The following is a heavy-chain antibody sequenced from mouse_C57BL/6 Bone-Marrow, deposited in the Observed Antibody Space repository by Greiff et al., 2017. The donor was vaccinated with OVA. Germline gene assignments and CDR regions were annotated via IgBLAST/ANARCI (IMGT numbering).Heavy chain of an antibody. J-gene: IGHJ2*01. Sequence: QVQLQQPGAELVRPGTSVKLSCKASGYTFTSYWMHWVKQRPGQGLEWIGVIDPSDSYTNYNQKFKGKATLTVDTSSSTAYMQLSSLTSEDSAVYYCARHRLVYYYGSSVDYWGQGTTLTVSS. D-gene: IGHD1-1*01. CDR1: GYTFTSYW. V-gene: IGHV1-59*01. CDR3: ARHRLVYYYGSSVDY. CDR2: IDPSDSYT.